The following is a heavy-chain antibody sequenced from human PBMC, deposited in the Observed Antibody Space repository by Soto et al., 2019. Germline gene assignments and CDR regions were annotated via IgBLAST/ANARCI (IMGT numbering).Heavy chain of an antibody. Sequence: EVQLVESGGGLVKPGGSLRLSCAASGFTFSDAWMNWARQAPGKGLEWVGRIKSKAYGGTADYSAPVRGRFTISRDDSTATMYLQMTSLETEDTGVYYCTSHDATEQNFVPYWGQGTLVTVSS. V-gene: IGHV3-15*07. CDR2: IKSKAYGGTA. CDR1: GFTFSDAW. CDR3: TSHDATEQNFVPY. J-gene: IGHJ4*02. D-gene: IGHD1-7*01.